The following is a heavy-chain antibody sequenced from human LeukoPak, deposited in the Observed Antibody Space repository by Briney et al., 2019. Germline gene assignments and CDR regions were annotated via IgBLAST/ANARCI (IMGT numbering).Heavy chain of an antibody. CDR2: IKQDGSEK. Sequence: GGSLRLSCAASGFTFTSYYMSWVRQAPGKGLEWVANIKQDGSEKYFVDSVKGRFTISRDNAKSSLYLQMNSLRAEDTAVYYCARLSTYDTGGYYRHFDCWGQGALVTVSS. J-gene: IGHJ4*02. CDR3: ARLSTYDTGGYYRHFDC. D-gene: IGHD3-22*01. V-gene: IGHV3-7*01. CDR1: GFTFTSYY.